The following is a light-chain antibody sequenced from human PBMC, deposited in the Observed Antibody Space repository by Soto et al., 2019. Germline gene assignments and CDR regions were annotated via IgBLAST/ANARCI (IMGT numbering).Light chain of an antibody. CDR3: QQYNDNWT. CDR2: KAS. V-gene: IGKV1-5*03. CDR1: QSISSW. J-gene: IGKJ1*01. Sequence: DIQMTQSPSTLSASVGDRVTITCRASQSISSWLAWYQQKPGTAPNLLIYKASTLQSVVPSTFSGSGSGTEFTLTISSLQPDDSATYYCQQYNDNWTFGQGTKVEIK.